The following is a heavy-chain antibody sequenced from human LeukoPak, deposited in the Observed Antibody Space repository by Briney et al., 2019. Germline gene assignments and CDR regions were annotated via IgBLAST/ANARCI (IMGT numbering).Heavy chain of an antibody. CDR1: GFTFTSFW. Sequence: GGFLRLSCAASGFTFTSFWMAWVRQAPGQGLEWVANIAQDGSEAVYADSVRGRFTISRDNAENSLFLQMNSLRAEDTAVYFCSNGIYSTSYWGQGTPVIVSS. CDR3: SNGIYSTSY. J-gene: IGHJ4*02. CDR2: IAQDGSEA. D-gene: IGHD6-6*01. V-gene: IGHV3-7*01.